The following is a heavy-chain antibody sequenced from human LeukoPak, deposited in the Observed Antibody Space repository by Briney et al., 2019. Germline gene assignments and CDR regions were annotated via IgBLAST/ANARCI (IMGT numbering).Heavy chain of an antibody. J-gene: IGHJ4*02. CDR1: GFTFSSYA. Sequence: PGGSLRLSCAASGFTFSSYAMSWVRQAPGKGLEWVSAISGSGGSTYYAASVKGRFTISRDNSKNTLYLQMKSLRADDTALYYCARGEPATPASLDYWGQGTLVTVSS. CDR2: ISGSGGST. V-gene: IGHV3-23*01. D-gene: IGHD3-16*01. CDR3: ARGEPATPASLDY.